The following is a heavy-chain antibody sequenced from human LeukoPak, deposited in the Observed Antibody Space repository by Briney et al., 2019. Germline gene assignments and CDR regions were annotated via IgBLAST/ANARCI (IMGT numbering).Heavy chain of an antibody. Sequence: PSETLSLTCAVYGGSFSGYYWSWIRQPPGKGLEWIGYIYYSGSTNYNPSLKSRVTISVDTSKNQFSLKLSSVTAADTAVYYCARGGHYGPGDFDYWGQGTLVTVSS. J-gene: IGHJ4*02. D-gene: IGHD3-3*01. CDR1: GGSFSGYY. CDR2: IYYSGST. V-gene: IGHV4-59*01. CDR3: ARGGHYGPGDFDY.